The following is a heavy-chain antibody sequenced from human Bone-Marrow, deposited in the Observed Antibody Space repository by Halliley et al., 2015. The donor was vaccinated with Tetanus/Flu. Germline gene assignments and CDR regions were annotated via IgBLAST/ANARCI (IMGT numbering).Heavy chain of an antibody. CDR3: ARDPGRCSSTSCYGYFFDY. V-gene: IGHV3-53*01. CDR2: IYISGNT. J-gene: IGHJ4*02. Sequence: SLRLSCAASGFSVSSNYMSWVRQAPGKGLEWVSVIYISGNTYYPDSMKGRFTISRDNSNDTVYLQMNSLRVEDTAVYYCARDPGRCSSTSCYGYFFDYWGQGTLVTVSS. D-gene: IGHD2-2*01. CDR1: GFSVSSNY.